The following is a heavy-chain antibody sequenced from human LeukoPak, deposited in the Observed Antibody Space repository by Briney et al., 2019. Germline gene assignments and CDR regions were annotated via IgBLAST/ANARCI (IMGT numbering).Heavy chain of an antibody. J-gene: IGHJ4*02. CDR2: ISYDGSNK. V-gene: IGHV3-30*04. CDR3: TRHESYGAVDY. D-gene: IGHD1-26*01. Sequence: PWRSLRLSCAASGFTFSSYVMHWVRQVPGKGLEWVAVISYDGSNKYYVDSVKGRFTISRDDSKNTAYLQMNSLKTEDTAVYYCTRHESYGAVDYWGQGTLVTVSS. CDR1: GFTFSSYV.